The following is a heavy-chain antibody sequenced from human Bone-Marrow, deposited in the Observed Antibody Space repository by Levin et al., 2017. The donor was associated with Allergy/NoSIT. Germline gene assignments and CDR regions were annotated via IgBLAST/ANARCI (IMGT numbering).Heavy chain of an antibody. CDR2: ITISGST. Sequence: SGGSLRLSCAASGFTFSNYDLSWVRQAPGKGLEWVSAITISGSTYYADSVKGRFTISRDNSGNSLFLQMNSLRAEDTAVYYCVKDEGIYSGYATFDYWGQGTLVTVSS. CDR1: GFTFSNYD. V-gene: IGHV3-23*01. CDR3: VKDEGIYSGYATFDY. J-gene: IGHJ4*02. D-gene: IGHD5-12*01.